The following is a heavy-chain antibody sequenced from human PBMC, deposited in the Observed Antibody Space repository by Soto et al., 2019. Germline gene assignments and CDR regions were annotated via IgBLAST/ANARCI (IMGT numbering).Heavy chain of an antibody. CDR3: ARSITIFGVVPYFDY. CDR1: GYSFTSYC. V-gene: IGHV5-51*01. D-gene: IGHD3-3*01. J-gene: IGHJ4*02. CDR2: IYPGDSDT. Sequence: PGESLKISCKGSGYSFTSYCIGWVRQMPGKGLEWMGIIYPGDSDTRYSPSFQGQVTISADKSISTAYLQWSSLKASDTAMYYCARSITIFGVVPYFDYWGQGTLVTVSS.